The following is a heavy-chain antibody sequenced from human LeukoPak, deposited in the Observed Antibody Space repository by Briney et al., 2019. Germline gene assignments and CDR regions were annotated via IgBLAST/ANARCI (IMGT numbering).Heavy chain of an antibody. J-gene: IGHJ6*02. CDR2: INHSGST. Sequence: SETLSLTCAVYGGSFSGYYWSWIRQPPGKGLEWIGEINHSGSTNYNPSLKSRVTISVDTSMNQFSLKLSSVTAADTAVYYCARVKLAAAGHFDLIRPYYGMDVWGQGTTVTVSS. CDR1: GGSFSGYY. D-gene: IGHD6-13*01. V-gene: IGHV4-34*01. CDR3: ARVKLAAAGHFDLIRPYYGMDV.